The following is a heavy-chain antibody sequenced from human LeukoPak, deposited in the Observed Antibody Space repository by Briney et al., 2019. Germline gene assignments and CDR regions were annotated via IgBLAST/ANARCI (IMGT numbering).Heavy chain of an antibody. J-gene: IGHJ5*02. CDR3: ARHLHSIVVAWFDP. V-gene: IGHV4-4*07. Sequence: SETLSLTCTVSGGSISSYYWSWIRQPAGKGLEWIGRIYTSGSTYYNPSLKSRVTISVDTSKNQFSLKLSAVTAADTPVYYCARHLHSIVVAWFDPWGQGTLVTVSS. CDR1: GGSISSYY. D-gene: IGHD2-15*01. CDR2: IYTSGST.